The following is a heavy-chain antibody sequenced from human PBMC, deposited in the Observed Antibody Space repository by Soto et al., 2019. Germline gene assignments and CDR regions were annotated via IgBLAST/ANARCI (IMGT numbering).Heavy chain of an antibody. J-gene: IGHJ4*02. D-gene: IGHD4-17*01. CDR1: GGSIISSNW. V-gene: IGHV4-4*02. CDR3: ARGSGFTVTTHY. CDR2: IYYSGST. Sequence: PSETLSLTCAVSGGSIISSNWWSWVRQPPGKGLEWIGEIYYSGSTNYNPSLKSRVTISVDKSTNQFSLKVTSVTAADTAVYYCARGSGFTVTTHYWGQGTLVTVSS.